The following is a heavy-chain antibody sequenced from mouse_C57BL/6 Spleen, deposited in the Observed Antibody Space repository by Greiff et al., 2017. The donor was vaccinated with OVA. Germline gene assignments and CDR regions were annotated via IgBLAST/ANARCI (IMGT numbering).Heavy chain of an antibody. D-gene: IGHD1-1*01. CDR1: GFTFSSYA. CDR2: ISSGGDYI. V-gene: IGHV5-9-1*02. Sequence: EVMLVESGAGLVKPGGSLKLSCAASGFTFSSYAMSWVRQTPEKRLEWVAYISSGGDYIYYADTVKGRFTISRDNARNTLYLQMSSLKSEDTAMYYCTRVVVDYYAMDYWGQGTSVTVSS. CDR3: TRVVVDYYAMDY. J-gene: IGHJ4*01.